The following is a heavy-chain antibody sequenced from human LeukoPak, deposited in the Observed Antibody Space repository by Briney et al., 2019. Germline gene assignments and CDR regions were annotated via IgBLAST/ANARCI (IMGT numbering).Heavy chain of an antibody. CDR3: ARKGYSYGYSDY. Sequence: GESLKISCAASGFTFSSYAMHWVRQAPGKGLEYVSAISSNGGTTYYANSVKGRFTVSRDNSKNTLYLQMGSLRGEDMAVYYCARKGYSYGYSDYWGQGTLVTVSS. V-gene: IGHV3-64*01. J-gene: IGHJ4*02. D-gene: IGHD5-18*01. CDR2: ISSNGGTT. CDR1: GFTFSSYA.